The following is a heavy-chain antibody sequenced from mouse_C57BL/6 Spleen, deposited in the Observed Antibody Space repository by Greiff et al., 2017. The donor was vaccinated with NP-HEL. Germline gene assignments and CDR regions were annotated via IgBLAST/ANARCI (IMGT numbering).Heavy chain of an antibody. CDR3: ARDGYYGSFDY. CDR2: INPSTGGT. Sequence: VQLQQSGPELVKPGASVKISCKASGYSFTGYYMNWVKQSPEKSLEWIGEINPSTGGTTYNQKFKAKATLTVDKSSSTAYMQLKSLTSEDSAVYYCARDGYYGSFDYWGQGTTLTVSS. CDR1: GYSFTGYY. V-gene: IGHV1-42*01. J-gene: IGHJ2*01. D-gene: IGHD1-1*01.